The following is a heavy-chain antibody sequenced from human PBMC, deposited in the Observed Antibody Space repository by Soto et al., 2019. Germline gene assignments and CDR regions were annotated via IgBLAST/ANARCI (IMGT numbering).Heavy chain of an antibody. D-gene: IGHD6-19*01. CDR2: ISAYNGNT. J-gene: IGHJ5*02. CDR1: GYPFTSYG. V-gene: IGHV1-18*01. Sequence: ASLKVSCTASGYPFTSYGIRWVRNAPGQGLEWMGWISAYNGNTTYAQKLQGRVTMTTDTSPSTACMGLRSLRSDDPAVYYRARDEAVGVNWFDPWRQGTVVTVSS. CDR3: ARDEAVGVNWFDP.